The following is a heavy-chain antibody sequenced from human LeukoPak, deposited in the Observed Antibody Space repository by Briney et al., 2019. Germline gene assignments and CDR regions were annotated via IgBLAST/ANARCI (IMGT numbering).Heavy chain of an antibody. Sequence: SVTVSCKASGGTFSSYAISWVRQAPGHGREWMGGIISIFGTANYAQKFQGRVTITTDESTSTAYMELSSLRSEDTAVYYCARDQGGSFDYWGQGTLVTVSS. CDR3: ARDQGGSFDY. D-gene: IGHD3-16*01. CDR1: GGTFSSYA. CDR2: IISIFGTA. J-gene: IGHJ4*02. V-gene: IGHV1-69*05.